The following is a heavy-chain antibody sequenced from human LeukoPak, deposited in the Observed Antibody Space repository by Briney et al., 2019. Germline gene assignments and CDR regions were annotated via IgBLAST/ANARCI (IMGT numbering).Heavy chain of an antibody. CDR2: ISAYNGNT. V-gene: IGHV1-18*01. Sequence: GASVNVSCKASGYIFTNYGINWVRQAPGQGLEWMGWISAYNGNTNYAQKFQGRVTITRDTSASTAYMELSSLRSEDTAVYYCARARIQLPSGGFDPWGQGTLVTVSS. D-gene: IGHD5-18*01. J-gene: IGHJ5*02. CDR3: ARARIQLPSGGFDP. CDR1: GYIFTNYG.